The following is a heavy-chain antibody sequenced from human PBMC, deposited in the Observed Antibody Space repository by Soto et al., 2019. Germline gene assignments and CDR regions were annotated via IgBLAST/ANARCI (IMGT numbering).Heavy chain of an antibody. CDR1: GFTFNHYA. V-gene: IGHV3-23*01. CDR3: AKDYTVAADPSSVILFDY. D-gene: IGHD2-15*01. J-gene: IGHJ4*02. Sequence: PGGSLRLSCAASGFTFNHYAMSWVRQAPGKGLEWVSIIIANGGTFYADSVKGRFTISRDNSKNTVYLQMSSLRVEDTATYYCAKDYTVAADPSSVILFDYWGQGALVTVSS. CDR2: IIANGGT.